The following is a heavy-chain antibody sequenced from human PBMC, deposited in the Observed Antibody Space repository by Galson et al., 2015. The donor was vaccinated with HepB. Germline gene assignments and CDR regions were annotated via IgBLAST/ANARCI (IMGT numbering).Heavy chain of an antibody. J-gene: IGHJ6*02. CDR3: AKEWQGYSSSWYGNYYYGMDV. V-gene: IGHV3-9*01. CDR2: ISWNSGSI. D-gene: IGHD6-13*01. Sequence: SLRLSCAASGFTFDDYAMHWVRQAPGKGLEWVSGISWNSGSIGYADSVKGRFTISRDNAKNSLYLQMNSLRAEDTAVYYCAKEWQGYSSSWYGNYYYGMDVWGQGTTVTVSS. CDR1: GFTFDDYA.